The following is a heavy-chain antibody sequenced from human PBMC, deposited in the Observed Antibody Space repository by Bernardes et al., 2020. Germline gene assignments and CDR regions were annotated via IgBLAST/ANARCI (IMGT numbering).Heavy chain of an antibody. J-gene: IGHJ4*02. CDR2: ISSSGAGT. CDR1: GFAFHTYA. CDR3: AKVGGDWYLDY. V-gene: IGHV3-23*01. D-gene: IGHD2-21*02. Sequence: GGSLRLSCEGSGFAFHTYALSWVRQAPGKGLEWVSAISSSGAGTYNADSLKGRFTISRDNSKNKLYLQMNNLRAEDTAVYYCAKVGGDWYLDYWGQGALVTVSS.